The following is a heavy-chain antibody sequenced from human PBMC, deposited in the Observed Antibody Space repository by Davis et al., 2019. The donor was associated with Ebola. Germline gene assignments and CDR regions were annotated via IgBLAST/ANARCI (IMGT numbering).Heavy chain of an antibody. CDR3: ARYCNSPNCYWRTFDI. CDR2: VYYSGST. J-gene: IGHJ3*02. Sequence: PSETLSLTCTVSGGSISSAYYYWSWIRQPPGKGLEWIGYVYYSGSTYYNPSLKSRLTISVDTSKNQFSLKLSSVTAADTAVYYCARYCNSPNCYWRTFDIWGQGSMVTVSS. CDR1: GGSISSAYYY. D-gene: IGHD2-2*01. V-gene: IGHV4-30-4*01.